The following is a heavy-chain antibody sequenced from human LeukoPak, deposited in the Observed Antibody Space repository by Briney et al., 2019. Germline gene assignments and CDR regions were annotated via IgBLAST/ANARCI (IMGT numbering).Heavy chain of an antibody. CDR1: GGTFSSYA. V-gene: IGHV1-69*05. D-gene: IGHD1-20*01. J-gene: IGHJ5*02. CDR3: ARGLTGWDWFDP. Sequence: SVKVSCKASGGTFSSYAISWVRQAPGQGLEWMGGIIPIFGTANYAQKFQGRVTITTDESTSTAYMELSSLRSEDTAVYYCARGLTGWDWFDPWGQGTLVTVSS. CDR2: IIPIFGTA.